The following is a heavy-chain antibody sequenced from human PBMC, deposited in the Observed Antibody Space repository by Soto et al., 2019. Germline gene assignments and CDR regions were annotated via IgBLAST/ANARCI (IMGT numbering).Heavy chain of an antibody. V-gene: IGHV3-21*01. CDR3: ARVYDSSGYYYNY. D-gene: IGHD3-22*01. CDR2: ISSSSSYI. J-gene: IGHJ4*02. Sequence: SVGSLRLSCAASGFTFSSYSMNWVRQAPGKGLEWVSSISSSSSYIYYADSVKGRFTISRDNAKNSLYLQMNSLRAEDTAVYYCARVYDSSGYYYNYWGQGTLVTVSS. CDR1: GFTFSSYS.